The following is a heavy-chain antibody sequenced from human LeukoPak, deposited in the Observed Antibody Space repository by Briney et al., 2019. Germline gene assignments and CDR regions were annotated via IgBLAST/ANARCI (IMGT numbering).Heavy chain of an antibody. CDR1: GFTFSDHS. CDR3: AKDEAFDI. Sequence: GGSLRLSCAASGFTFSDHSMNWVRQAPGKGLEWFSYISRSSTTIYYADSVKGRFTISRDNSKNTLYLQMNSLRAEDTAVYYCAKDEAFDIWGQGTMVTVSS. CDR2: ISRSSTTI. J-gene: IGHJ3*02. V-gene: IGHV3-48*01.